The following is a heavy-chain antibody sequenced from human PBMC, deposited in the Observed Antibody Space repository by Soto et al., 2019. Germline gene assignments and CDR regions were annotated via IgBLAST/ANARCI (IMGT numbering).Heavy chain of an antibody. V-gene: IGHV3-48*01. Sequence: EVQLVESGGGLVQPGGSLRLSCAASGFTFSSYSMNWVRQAPGKGLKWVSYISSSSSTIYYADSVKGRFTISRDNAKNSLYLQMNSLRAEDTAVYYCASRGRKYQLLNGDWYFDLWGRGTLVTVSS. CDR1: GFTFSSYS. D-gene: IGHD2-2*01. CDR2: ISSSSSTI. J-gene: IGHJ2*01. CDR3: ASRGRKYQLLNGDWYFDL.